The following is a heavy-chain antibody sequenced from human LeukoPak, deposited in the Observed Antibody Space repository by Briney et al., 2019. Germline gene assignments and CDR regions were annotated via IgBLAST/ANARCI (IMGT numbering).Heavy chain of an antibody. Sequence: SETLSPTCAVSGSSISSGYYWGWIRQPPGKGLEWIGSIYHSGSTYYNPSLKSRVTISVDTSKNQFSLKLSSVTAADTAVYYCAKHGGSSSGWVYWGQGTLVTVSS. J-gene: IGHJ4*02. CDR1: GSSISSGYY. CDR3: AKHGGSSSGWVY. V-gene: IGHV4-38-2*01. CDR2: IYHSGST. D-gene: IGHD6-19*01.